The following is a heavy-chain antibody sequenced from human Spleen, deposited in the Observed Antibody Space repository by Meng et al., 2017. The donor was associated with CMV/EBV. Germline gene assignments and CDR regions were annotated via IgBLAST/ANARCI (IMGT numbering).Heavy chain of an antibody. CDR3: ARDRAFSGSYGDDYYYYGMDV. CDR2: ISSSSSYI. V-gene: IGHV3-21*01. J-gene: IGHJ6*02. Sequence: YSMNWVRQAPGKGLEWVSSISSSSSYIYYADSVKGRFTISRDNAKNSLYLQMNSLRAEDTAVYYCARDRAFSGSYGDDYYYYGMDVWGQGTTVTVSS. CDR1: YS. D-gene: IGHD1-26*01.